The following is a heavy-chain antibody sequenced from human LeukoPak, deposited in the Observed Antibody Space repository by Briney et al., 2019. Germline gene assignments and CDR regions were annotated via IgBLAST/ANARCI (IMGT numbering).Heavy chain of an antibody. Sequence: PSETLSLTCTVSGGSISSSSYYWGWIRQPPGKGLEWIGSIYYSGSTYYNPSLKSRVTISVDTSKNRFSLKLSSVTAADTAVYYCARDFYGSGSYSPPLFDYWGQGTLVTVSS. CDR1: GGSISSSSYY. J-gene: IGHJ4*02. V-gene: IGHV4-39*07. CDR3: ARDFYGSGSYSPPLFDY. D-gene: IGHD3-10*01. CDR2: IYYSGST.